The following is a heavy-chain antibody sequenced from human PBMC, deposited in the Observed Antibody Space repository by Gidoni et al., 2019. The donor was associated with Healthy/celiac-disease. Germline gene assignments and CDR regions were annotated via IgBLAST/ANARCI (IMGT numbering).Heavy chain of an antibody. CDR2: ISSSSSTI. CDR3: ARETPVLMVYATFDY. V-gene: IGHV3-48*02. J-gene: IGHJ4*02. Sequence: EVQLVESGGGFVQPGGSLRLSCAASGFTFSRYSMNWVRQAPGKGLEWVSYISSSSSTIYYADSVKGRFTISRDNAKNSLYLQMNSLRDEDTAVYYCARETPVLMVYATFDYWGQGTLVTVSS. D-gene: IGHD2-8*01. CDR1: GFTFSRYS.